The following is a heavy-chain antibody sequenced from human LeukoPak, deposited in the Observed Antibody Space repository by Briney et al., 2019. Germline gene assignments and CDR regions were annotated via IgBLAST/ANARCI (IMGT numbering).Heavy chain of an antibody. CDR3: ARDGSMDV. Sequence: ASVTVSCKTSGYTFSDYYMHGVRQAPGQGLEWMGWINPNSGDTNYAQKFQGRVTMTRDTSISTVSMELSRLRSDDTALYYCARDGSMDVWGQGTTVTVSS. V-gene: IGHV1-2*02. J-gene: IGHJ6*02. D-gene: IGHD1-26*01. CDR2: INPNSGDT. CDR1: GYTFSDYY.